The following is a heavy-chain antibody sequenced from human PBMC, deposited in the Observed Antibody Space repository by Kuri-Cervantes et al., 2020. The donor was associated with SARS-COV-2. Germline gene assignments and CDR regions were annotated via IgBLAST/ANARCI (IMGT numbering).Heavy chain of an antibody. D-gene: IGHD6-19*01. J-gene: IGHJ5*02. V-gene: IGHV3-30*03. CDR2: ISYDGNNK. Sequence: GESLKISCAASGFTFSHFALFWVRQAPGKGLEWVAVISYDGNNKYYSDSVMGRFTISRDNAKNSLYLQMNSLRAEDTAVYYCARGQGSGWYLGLSANWFEPWGQGTLVTVSS. CDR3: ARGQGSGWYLGLSANWFEP. CDR1: GFTFSHFA.